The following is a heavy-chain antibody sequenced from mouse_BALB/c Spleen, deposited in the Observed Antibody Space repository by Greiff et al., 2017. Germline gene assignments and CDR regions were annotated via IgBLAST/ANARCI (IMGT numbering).Heavy chain of an antibody. CDR2: IWAGGST. D-gene: IGHD2-4*01. V-gene: IGHV2-9*02. CDR1: GFSLTSYG. CDR3: ARDLITTEGYCDV. Sequence: VKVVESGPGLVAPSQSLSITCTVSGFSLTSYGVHWVRQPPGKGLEWLGVIWAGGSTNYNSALMSRLSISKDNSKSQVFLKMNSLQTDDTAMYYCARDLITTEGYCDVWGAGTTVTVSS. J-gene: IGHJ1*01.